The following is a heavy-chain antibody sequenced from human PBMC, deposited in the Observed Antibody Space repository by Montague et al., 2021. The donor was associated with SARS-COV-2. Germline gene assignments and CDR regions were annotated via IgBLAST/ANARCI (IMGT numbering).Heavy chain of an antibody. CDR3: ASHRWGYNYDDYFNP. CDR1: TGSLSTYY. CDR2: IYYSGYT. V-gene: IGHV4-59*08. Sequence: SETLSLTCSVSTGSLSTYYWSWIRQPPGKGLEWIGYIYYSGYTNYNPSLKSRITISVDTSKNQFSLRLSSVTAADTAFYYCASHRWGYNYDDYFNPWGQGTLVRVSS. J-gene: IGHJ4*02. D-gene: IGHD5-18*01.